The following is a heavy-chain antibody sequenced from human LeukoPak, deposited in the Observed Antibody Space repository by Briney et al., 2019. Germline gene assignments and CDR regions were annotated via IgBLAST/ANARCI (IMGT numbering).Heavy chain of an antibody. CDR2: ISSNGDAT. J-gene: IGHJ4*02. CDR3: VRVGNYREFDY. CDR1: GFTFSNYA. D-gene: IGHD1-7*01. V-gene: IGHV3-64*02. Sequence: GGSLRLSCAASGFTFSNYALHWVRQAPGKGLEYVSAISSNGDATFYADSVKGRFTISRDNSKNTLYLQMGSLRAEDMAVYYCVRVGNYREFDYWGQGTLVTVSS.